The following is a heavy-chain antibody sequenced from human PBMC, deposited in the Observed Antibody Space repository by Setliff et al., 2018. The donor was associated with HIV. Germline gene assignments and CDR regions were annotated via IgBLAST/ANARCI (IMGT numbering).Heavy chain of an antibody. Sequence: ASVKVSCKASGFTFTSSAVQWVRQARGQRLEWIGWIVVGSGNTNYAQKFQERVTITRDMSTSTAYMELSSLRSEDTAVYYCAGGDSGSYWDYYYGVDVWGQGTTVTVSS. D-gene: IGHD1-26*01. V-gene: IGHV1-58*01. CDR1: GFTFTSSA. J-gene: IGHJ6*02. CDR2: IVVGSGNT. CDR3: AGGDSGSYWDYYYGVDV.